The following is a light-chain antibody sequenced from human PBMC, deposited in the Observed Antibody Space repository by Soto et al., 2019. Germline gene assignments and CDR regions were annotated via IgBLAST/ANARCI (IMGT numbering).Light chain of an antibody. CDR2: DAS. Sequence: EIVLTQSPATLSLSPGERDTVSCRASQSVSSYLAWYQQKPGQAPRLLIYDASNRATGIPARFSGSGSGTDLTLTISSPESEDFAVYYCQQRSNWLLTFGGGTKVEIK. V-gene: IGKV3-11*01. J-gene: IGKJ4*01. CDR1: QSVSSY. CDR3: QQRSNWLLT.